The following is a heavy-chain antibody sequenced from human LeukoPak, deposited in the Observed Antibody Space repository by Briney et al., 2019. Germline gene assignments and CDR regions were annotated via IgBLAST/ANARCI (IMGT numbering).Heavy chain of an antibody. J-gene: IGHJ4*02. V-gene: IGHV1-2*02. CDR3: ARAGLPPRMFDF. Sequence: ASVKVSCKASGYTFPAYYMHWVRQAPGQGLEWMGWINPDGGDTNFDQKFQGRATLTSDTSSSTAYMELSSLRSDDTAVYYCARAGLPPRMFDFWGQGTLVTVSS. CDR1: GYTFPAYY. CDR2: INPDGGDT.